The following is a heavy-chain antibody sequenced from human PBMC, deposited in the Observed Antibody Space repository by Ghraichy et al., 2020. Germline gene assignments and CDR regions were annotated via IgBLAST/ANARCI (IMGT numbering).Heavy chain of an antibody. CDR2: ISTNNGAT. J-gene: IGHJ4*02. CDR3: ARFGLAVVVAASHDFDY. CDR1: GYTFTSYG. V-gene: IGHV1-18*01. Sequence: ASVKVSCKASGYTFTSYGISWVRQAPGQGLEWMGWISTNNGATNYAQKLQGRVTMTTDTSTSTAYMELRGLRSDDTAVYYCARFGLAVVVAASHDFDYWGQGTLVTVSS. D-gene: IGHD2-15*01.